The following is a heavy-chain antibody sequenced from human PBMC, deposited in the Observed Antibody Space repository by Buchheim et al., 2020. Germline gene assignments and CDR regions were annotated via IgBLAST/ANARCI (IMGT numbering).Heavy chain of an antibody. CDR1: GGSFSGYY. CDR3: ASASGGDYYGSGTTFDY. CDR2: INHSGST. Sequence: QVQLQQWGAGLLKPSETLSLTCAVYGGSFSGYYWSWIRQPPGKGLEWIGEINHSGSTNYNPSLKSRVTISVDTSKNQFSLKLSSVTAADTAVYYCASASGGDYYGSGTTFDYWGQGTL. J-gene: IGHJ4*02. D-gene: IGHD3-10*01. V-gene: IGHV4-34*01.